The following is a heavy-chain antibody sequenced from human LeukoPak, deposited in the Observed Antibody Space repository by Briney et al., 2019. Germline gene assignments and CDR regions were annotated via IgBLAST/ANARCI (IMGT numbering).Heavy chain of an antibody. D-gene: IGHD2-2*01. CDR1: GVTLSSYD. CDR2: ISYDGSNK. J-gene: IGHJ5*02. CDR3: AKLLSGYCSRTSCLNWFDP. Sequence: AGGSLRLSCAASGVTLSSYDMHWVGQAPGKALEWVAVISYDGSNKDYADSVKGRFTISRDNSKNTLDLQMNSLRAEDTAVYYCAKLLSGYCSRTSCLNWFDPWGQGTLVTVTS. V-gene: IGHV3-30-3*01.